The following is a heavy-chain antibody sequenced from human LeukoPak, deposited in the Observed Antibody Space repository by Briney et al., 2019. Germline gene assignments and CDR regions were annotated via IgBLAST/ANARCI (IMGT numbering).Heavy chain of an antibody. Sequence: GGSLRLSCAASGFAFSSYDMHWVRQASGKGLGWVSGIGAFGDTYYGVAVRGRFTISRDKAKNSLYLQMNSLGAGDTAVYFCARAASYNYNNRPYLFDSWGQGTLVAVSS. D-gene: IGHD3-10*01. CDR1: GFAFSSYD. CDR2: IGAFGDT. CDR3: ARAASYNYNNRPYLFDS. J-gene: IGHJ4*02. V-gene: IGHV3-13*01.